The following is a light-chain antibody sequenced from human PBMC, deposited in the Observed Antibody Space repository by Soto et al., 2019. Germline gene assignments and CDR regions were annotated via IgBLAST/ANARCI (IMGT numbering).Light chain of an antibody. CDR2: TAS. V-gene: IGKV1-12*01. Sequence: DIQMTQSPSSVSASVGDRVTITCRASQGIGSWLAWYQQKPGKDPKLLIYTASSLQSGVPSRFSGSGFGTDFTLTISSLQPEDFATYYCQHVNSYPLSFVGGTKVEIK. CDR1: QGIGSW. J-gene: IGKJ4*01. CDR3: QHVNSYPLS.